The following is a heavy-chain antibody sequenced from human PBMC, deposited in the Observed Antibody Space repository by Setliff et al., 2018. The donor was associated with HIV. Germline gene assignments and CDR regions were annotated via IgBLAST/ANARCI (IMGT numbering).Heavy chain of an antibody. V-gene: IGHV3-7*05. CDR3: ARDRWFSNNWFDP. CDR2: IKQDGSVK. CDR1: GFTFSNNW. Sequence: GGSLRLSCAASGFTFSNNWMAWVRLAPGKGLEWVANIKQDGSVKNYVDSVRGRFTISRDNAENSLFLQMTGLRPEDTAMYYCARDRWFSNNWFDPWGQGTLVTVSS. D-gene: IGHD6-13*01. J-gene: IGHJ5*02.